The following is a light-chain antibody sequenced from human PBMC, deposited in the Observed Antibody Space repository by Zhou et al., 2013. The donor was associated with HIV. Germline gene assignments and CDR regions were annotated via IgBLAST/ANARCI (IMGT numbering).Light chain of an antibody. CDR1: QNISNH. J-gene: IGKJ5*01. CDR2: AAS. CDR3: QQYNGLLRA. V-gene: IGKV1-33*01. Sequence: DIQMTQSPSSLSASVGDRVTITCRASQNISNHLHWYQQKPWTAPKLLMYAASTLQSGVPSRFSGSGSGTDFTFTISSLQPEDIATYYCQQYNGLLRAFGQGTRLEI.